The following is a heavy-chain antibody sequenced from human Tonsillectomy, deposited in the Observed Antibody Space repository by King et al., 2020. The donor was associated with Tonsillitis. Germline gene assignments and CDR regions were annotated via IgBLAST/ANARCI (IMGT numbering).Heavy chain of an antibody. CDR2: ISAYNGNT. V-gene: IGHV1-18*01. CDR3: ARDYSPLRITMIVVVPKGDAFDI. CDR1: GYTFTSYG. J-gene: IGHJ3*02. Sequence: QLVQSGAEVKKPGASVKVSCKASGYTFTSYGISWVRQAPGQGLEWMGWISAYNGNTNYAQKLQGRVTMTTDTSTSTAYMELRSLRSDDTAVYYCARDYSPLRITMIVVVPKGDAFDIWGQGTMVTVSS. D-gene: IGHD3-22*01.